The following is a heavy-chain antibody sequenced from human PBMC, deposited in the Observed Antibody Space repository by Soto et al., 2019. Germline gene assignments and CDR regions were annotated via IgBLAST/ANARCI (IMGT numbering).Heavy chain of an antibody. CDR2: IYSAGST. V-gene: IGHV3-53*01. CDR3: ARARGPEYSSAIFFDI. D-gene: IGHD5-18*01. Sequence: GSLRLSCAASGLTVSSSYMSWVRQSPGKGLQWVSVIYSAGSTYYANSVKGRFTISRDISTNMVYLQMSSLTDEDTAVYYCARARGPEYSSAIFFDIWGQGALVTVSS. J-gene: IGHJ4*02. CDR1: GLTVSSSY.